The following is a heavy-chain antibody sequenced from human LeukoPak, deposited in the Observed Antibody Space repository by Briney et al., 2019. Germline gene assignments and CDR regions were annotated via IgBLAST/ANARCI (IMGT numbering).Heavy chain of an antibody. J-gene: IGHJ5*02. CDR1: GGSISSSSYY. CDR2: VYYSGST. D-gene: IGHD3-10*01. CDR3: AREAPSTMVRGVIT. Sequence: PSETLSLTCTVSGGSISSSSYYWGWIRQPPGKGLEWIGSVYYSGSTYYNPSLKGRVTISVDTSKNQFSLKLSSVTAADTAVYYCAREAPSTMVRGVITWGQGTLVTVSS. V-gene: IGHV4-39*07.